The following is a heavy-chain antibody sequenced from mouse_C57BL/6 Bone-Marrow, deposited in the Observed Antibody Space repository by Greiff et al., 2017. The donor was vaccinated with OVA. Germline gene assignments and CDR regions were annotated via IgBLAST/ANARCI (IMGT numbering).Heavy chain of an antibody. Sequence: VQLQQSGTVLARPGASVKMSCKTSGYTFTSYWMHWVKQRPGQGLEWIGAIYTGNGDTSYNQKVKGKAQLTADTSDSNAYMELSSLTNKASAVYYCSRRGGENLSVDYWGQGTTLTVSS. D-gene: IGHD5-2*01. CDR1: GYTFTSYW. V-gene: IGHV1-5*01. J-gene: IGHJ2*01. CDR2: IYTGNGDT. CDR3: SRRGGENLSVDY.